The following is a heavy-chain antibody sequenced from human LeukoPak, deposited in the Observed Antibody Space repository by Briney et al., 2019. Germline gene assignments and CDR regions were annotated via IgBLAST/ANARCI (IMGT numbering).Heavy chain of an antibody. J-gene: IGHJ4*02. CDR1: GFTFSSYG. CDR2: ISGSGGST. Sequence: GGSLRLSCAASGFTFSSYGMSWVRQVPGKGLEWVSAISGSGGSTYYADSVKGRFTISRDNSKNTLYLQMNSLRAEDTAVYYCAKQGGSYYFDYWGQGTLVTVSS. CDR3: AKQGGSYYFDY. D-gene: IGHD1-26*01. V-gene: IGHV3-23*01.